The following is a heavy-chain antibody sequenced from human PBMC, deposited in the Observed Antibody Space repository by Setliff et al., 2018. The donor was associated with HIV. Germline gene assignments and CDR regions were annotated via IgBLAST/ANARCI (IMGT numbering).Heavy chain of an antibody. Sequence: ASVKVSCKASGYTFTNYDINWVRQATGQGLEWMGWMNPNSGNTGYAQKFQGRVTMTRNTSISTAYMELSSLRSEDTAVYYCAKNYFDTSGWSAVDYWGQGTLVTVSS. CDR3: AKNYFDTSGWSAVDY. D-gene: IGHD3-22*01. CDR2: MNPNSGNT. V-gene: IGHV1-8*01. J-gene: IGHJ4*02. CDR1: GYTFTNYD.